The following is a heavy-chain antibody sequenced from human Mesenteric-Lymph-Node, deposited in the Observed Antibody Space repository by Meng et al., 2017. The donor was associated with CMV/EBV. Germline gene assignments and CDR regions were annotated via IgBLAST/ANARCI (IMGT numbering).Heavy chain of an antibody. CDR1: GGTFNSYA. D-gene: IGHD1-26*01. V-gene: IGHV1-69*10. CDR3: VRDFRVGGTEGPFDL. J-gene: IGHJ4*02. CDR2: TITHVDIA. Sequence: SVKVSCKASGGTFNSYAISWVRQAPGQGLEWMGGTITHVDIAIYAQKFQGRVTITADKSTSTAYMELGSLRSEDTAVFYCVRDFRVGGTEGPFDLWGQGTLVTVSS.